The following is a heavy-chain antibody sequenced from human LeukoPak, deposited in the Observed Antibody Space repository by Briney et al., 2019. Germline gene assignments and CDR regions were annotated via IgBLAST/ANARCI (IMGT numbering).Heavy chain of an antibody. Sequence: PGGSLRLSCAASGFTFSNYGMSWVRQAPGKGLEWVSVISCSGGSTFYADSVKGRFTISRDNSKNTLYLQMNSLRAEDTAVYYCAKRGDLDSSGSLRYFDYWGQGTLVTVSS. V-gene: IGHV3-23*01. CDR3: AKRGDLDSSGSLRYFDY. D-gene: IGHD3-22*01. J-gene: IGHJ4*02. CDR1: GFTFSNYG. CDR2: ISCSGGST.